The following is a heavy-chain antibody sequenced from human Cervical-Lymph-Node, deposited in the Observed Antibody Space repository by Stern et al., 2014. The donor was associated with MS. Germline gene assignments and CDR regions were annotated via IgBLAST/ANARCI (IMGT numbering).Heavy chain of an antibody. D-gene: IGHD4-17*01. CDR1: GYTFTAYY. J-gene: IGHJ4*02. Sequence: QLVQSGAEVKKPGASVSVSCKASGYTFTAYYLHWVRQAPGHGLEWMGWINLNNGDTKYAQNFQGWVTMTRDTSISTAYMDLSSLTSDDTAIYYCARDLGTVTTPGDYWGQGTLVTVSS. CDR2: INLNNGDT. CDR3: ARDLGTVTTPGDY. V-gene: IGHV1-2*04.